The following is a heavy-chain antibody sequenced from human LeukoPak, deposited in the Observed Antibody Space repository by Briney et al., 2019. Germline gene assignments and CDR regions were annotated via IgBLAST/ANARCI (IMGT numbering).Heavy chain of an antibody. Sequence: GASVKVSCKASGGTFSSYAISWVRQAPGQGLEWMGRIIPILGIANYAQKFQGRVTITADKSTSTAYMELSSLRSEDTAVYYCAREARGLLWFGEFSYFDYWGQGTLVTVSS. D-gene: IGHD3-10*01. J-gene: IGHJ4*02. CDR2: IIPILGIA. CDR3: AREARGLLWFGEFSYFDY. V-gene: IGHV1-69*04. CDR1: GGTFSSYA.